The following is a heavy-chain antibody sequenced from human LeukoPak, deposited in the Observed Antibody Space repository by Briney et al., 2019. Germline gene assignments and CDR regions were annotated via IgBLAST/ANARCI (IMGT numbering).Heavy chain of an antibody. CDR3: ATGRSIRYFDY. D-gene: IGHD3-9*01. V-gene: IGHV4-39*01. Sequence: PSETLSLTCTVSGGSISSSSYYWGWIRQPPGKGLEWIGSIYYSGSTYYNPSLKSRVTISVDTSKNQFSLKLSSVTAADTAVYYCATGRSIRYFDYWGQGTLLSVS. CDR2: IYYSGST. J-gene: IGHJ4*02. CDR1: GGSISSSSYY.